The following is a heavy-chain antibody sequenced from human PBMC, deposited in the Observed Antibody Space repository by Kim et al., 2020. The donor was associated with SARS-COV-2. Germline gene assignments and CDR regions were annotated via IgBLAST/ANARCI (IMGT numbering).Heavy chain of an antibody. Sequence: ASVKVSCKASGYTFTGYYMHWVRQAPGQGLEWMGWINPNSGGTNYAQKFQGWVTMTRDTSISTAYMELSRLRSDDTAVYYCARVGGTYYYDSSGYPYYYYGMDVWGQGTTVTVSS. CDR2: INPNSGGT. J-gene: IGHJ6*02. CDR1: GYTFTGYY. V-gene: IGHV1-2*04. CDR3: ARVGGTYYYDSSGYPYYYYGMDV. D-gene: IGHD3-22*01.